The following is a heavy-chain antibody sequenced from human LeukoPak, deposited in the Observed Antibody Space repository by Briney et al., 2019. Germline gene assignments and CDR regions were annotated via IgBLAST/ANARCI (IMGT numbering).Heavy chain of an antibody. V-gene: IGHV1-18*01. D-gene: IGHD6-19*01. CDR3: ARVRSGWPPDY. J-gene: IGHJ4*02. CDR2: ISAYNGNT. CDR1: GYTFTSFG. Sequence: ASVKVSCKASGYTFTSFGISWVRQAPGQGLEWMGWISAYNGNTDYAQKFQGRVTMTKDTSTSTVYMELRSLRSDDTAVYYCARVRSGWPPDYWGQGTLVTVSS.